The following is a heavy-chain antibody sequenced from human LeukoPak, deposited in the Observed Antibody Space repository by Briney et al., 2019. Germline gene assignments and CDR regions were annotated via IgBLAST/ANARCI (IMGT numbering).Heavy chain of an antibody. Sequence: ASVKVSCKASGGTFSSYAISWVRQAPGQGLEWMGRIIPILGIANYAQKFQGRVTITADKSTSTAYMELSSLRSEDTAVYYCARDLNSGDYYDSSGYRWFDPWGQGTLVTVSS. CDR1: GGTFSSYA. CDR3: ARDLNSGDYYDSSGYRWFDP. J-gene: IGHJ5*02. V-gene: IGHV1-69*04. D-gene: IGHD3-22*01. CDR2: IIPILGIA.